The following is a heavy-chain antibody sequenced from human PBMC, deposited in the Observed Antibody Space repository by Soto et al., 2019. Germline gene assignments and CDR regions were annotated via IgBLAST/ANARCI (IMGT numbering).Heavy chain of an antibody. J-gene: IGHJ4*02. D-gene: IGHD5-12*01. CDR3: AKALVATTGPFGY. Sequence: GGSLRLSCAASGFTFSSYAMSWFRQAPGKGLEWVSAISCSGGSTYYADSVKGRFTISRDNSKNTLYLQMNSLRAEDTAVYYCAKALVATTGPFGYWGQGTLVTVSS. CDR2: ISCSGGST. V-gene: IGHV3-23*01. CDR1: GFTFSSYA.